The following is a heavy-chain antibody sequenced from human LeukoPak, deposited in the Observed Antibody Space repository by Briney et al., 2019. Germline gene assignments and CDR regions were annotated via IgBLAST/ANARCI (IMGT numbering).Heavy chain of an antibody. CDR3: AGTKGYCSGGSCPSRRGNYYYYYMDV. Sequence: PPETLSLTCTVSGGSISSYYWSWIRQPAGKGLEWIGRIYTSGSTNYNPSLKSRVTMSVDTSKNQFSLKLSSVTAADTAVYYCAGTKGYCSGGSCPSRRGNYYYYYMDVWGKGTTVTVSS. CDR2: IYTSGST. V-gene: IGHV4-4*07. CDR1: GGSISSYY. D-gene: IGHD2-15*01. J-gene: IGHJ6*03.